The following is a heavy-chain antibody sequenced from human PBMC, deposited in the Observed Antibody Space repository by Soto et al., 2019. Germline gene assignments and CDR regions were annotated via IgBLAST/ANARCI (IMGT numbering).Heavy chain of an antibody. Sequence: LPLTCTVSGGSISSRSYYWGWIRQPPGKGLEWIGSIYYSGSTYYNPSLKSRVTISVDTSKNQFSLKLSSVTAADTAVYYSTVETYCFYYYGMDVWGQGTTVT. CDR1: GGSISSRSYY. CDR3: TVETYCFYYYGMDV. D-gene: IGHD2-21*02. V-gene: IGHV4-39*01. J-gene: IGHJ6*02. CDR2: IYYSGST.